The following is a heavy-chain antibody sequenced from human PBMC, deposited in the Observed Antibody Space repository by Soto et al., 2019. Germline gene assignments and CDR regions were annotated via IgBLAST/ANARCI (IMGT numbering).Heavy chain of an antibody. CDR2: ISYDGSNK. J-gene: IGHJ6*02. CDR1: GFTFSSYA. V-gene: IGHV3-30-3*01. D-gene: IGHD5-12*01. Sequence: GGSLRLSCAASGFTFSSYAMHWVRQSPGKGLEWVAVISYDGSNKYYADSVKGRFTISRDNSKNTLYLQMNSLRAEDTAVYYCASIYSGYDSYSYYYGMDVWGQGTTVTVSS. CDR3: ASIYSGYDSYSYYYGMDV.